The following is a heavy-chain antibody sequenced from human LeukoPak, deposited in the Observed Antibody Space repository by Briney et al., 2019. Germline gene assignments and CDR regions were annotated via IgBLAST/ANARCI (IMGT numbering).Heavy chain of an antibody. D-gene: IGHD3-10*01. V-gene: IGHV4-59*08. CDR1: GGSISSYY. Sequence: PSETLSLTCTVSGGSISSYYWSWIRQPPGKGLEWIGYIYYSGSTNYNPSLKNRVTISVDTSKNQFSLKLSSVTAADTAVYYCARVLAGTIVRGWVGMDVWGQGTTVTVSS. CDR2: IYYSGST. CDR3: ARVLAGTIVRGWVGMDV. J-gene: IGHJ6*02.